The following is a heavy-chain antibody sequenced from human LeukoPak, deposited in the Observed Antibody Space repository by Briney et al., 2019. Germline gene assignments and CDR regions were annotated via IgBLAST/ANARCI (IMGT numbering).Heavy chain of an antibody. Sequence: SETLSLTCTVSSGSISSYYWSWIRQPAGKGLEWIGRIYTSGSTNYNPSLKSRVTISVDKSKNQFSLKLSSVTAADTAVYYCARDTAGYCSGGSCYPNWFDPWGQGTLVTVSS. D-gene: IGHD2-15*01. CDR2: IYTSGST. V-gene: IGHV4-4*07. CDR1: SGSISSYY. J-gene: IGHJ5*02. CDR3: ARDTAGYCSGGSCYPNWFDP.